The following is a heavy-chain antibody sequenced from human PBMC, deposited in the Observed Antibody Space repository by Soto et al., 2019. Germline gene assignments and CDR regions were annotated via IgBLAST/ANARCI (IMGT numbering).Heavy chain of an antibody. J-gene: IGHJ6*02. CDR3: ASSYEEDYGMDV. CDR1: GGSISSSSYY. D-gene: IGHD5-12*01. Sequence: SETLSLTCTVSGGSISSSSYYWGWIRQPPGKGLEWIGSIYYSGSTYCNPSLKSRVTISVDTSKNQFSLKLSSVTAADTAVYYCASSYEEDYGMDVWGQGTTVTVSS. V-gene: IGHV4-39*07. CDR2: IYYSGST.